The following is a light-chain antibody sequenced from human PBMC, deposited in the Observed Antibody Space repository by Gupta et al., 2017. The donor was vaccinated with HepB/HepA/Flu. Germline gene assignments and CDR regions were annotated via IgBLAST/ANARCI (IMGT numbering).Light chain of an antibody. CDR2: DAS. J-gene: IGLJ1*01. CDR3: SSYTSSSTPLYV. CDR1: SSDGGGYNY. V-gene: IGLV2-14*01. Sequence: QSALTQTASVSGSPGQSITISCPGTSSDGGGYNYVSWYQQHPGKAPKLMIYDASNRPSGVSIRFSGSKSGNTASLTISGLQAEDEADYYCSSYTSSSTPLYVFGTGTKVTVL.